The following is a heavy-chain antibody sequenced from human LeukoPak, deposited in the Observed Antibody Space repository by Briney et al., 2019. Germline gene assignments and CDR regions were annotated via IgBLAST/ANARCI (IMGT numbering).Heavy chain of an antibody. CDR1: GGSISSYY. CDR3: ARQDYDSSGYYPFDY. J-gene: IGHJ4*02. V-gene: IGHV4-59*08. CDR2: IYYSGST. Sequence: SETLSLTCTVSGGSISSYYWSWIRQPPGKGLEWIGYIYYSGSTNYNPSLKSQVTISVDTSKNQFSLKLSSVTAADTAVYYCARQDYDSSGYYPFDYWGQGTLVTVSS. D-gene: IGHD3-22*01.